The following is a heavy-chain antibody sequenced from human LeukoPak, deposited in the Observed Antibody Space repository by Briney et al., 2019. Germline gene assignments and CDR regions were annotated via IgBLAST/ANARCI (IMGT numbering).Heavy chain of an antibody. CDR2: IYPGDSDA. D-gene: IGHD7-27*01. CDR1: GYSFTSYW. Sequence: GESLKISCKGSGYSFTSYWIGWVRQMPGKGLEWMGIIYPGDSDAKYSPSFQGQVTMSVDKSITTAYLQWSSLKASDTAMYYCARTNWGALDYWGQGTLVTVSS. CDR3: ARTNWGALDY. V-gene: IGHV5-51*01. J-gene: IGHJ4*02.